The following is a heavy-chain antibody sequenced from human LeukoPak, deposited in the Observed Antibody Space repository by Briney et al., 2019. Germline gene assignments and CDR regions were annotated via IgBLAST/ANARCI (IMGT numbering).Heavy chain of an antibody. D-gene: IGHD2-2*01. CDR1: GGTFSSYA. V-gene: IGHV1-69*01. Sequence: SVKVSCKASGGTFSSYAISWVRQAPGQGLEWMGGIIPIFGTANYAQKFQGRVTITADESTSTAYMELSSLRSEDTAVYYCARKGYCSSTSCHYYYYGMDVWGQGTTVAVSS. J-gene: IGHJ6*02. CDR3: ARKGYCSSTSCHYYYYGMDV. CDR2: IIPIFGTA.